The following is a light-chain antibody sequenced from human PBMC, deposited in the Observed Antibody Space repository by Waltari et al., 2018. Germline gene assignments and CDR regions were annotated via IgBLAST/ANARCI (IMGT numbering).Light chain of an antibody. Sequence: QSALTQPRSVSGSPGQSVTISCTGTSSDVGGYNYVSWYQQHPGKAPKLMIYDVSKRPSAVPDRFSGSKSGNPASLTISGLQTEDEADYFCFSVAGSVYIWVFGGGTKLTVL. J-gene: IGLJ3*02. CDR2: DVS. CDR1: SSDVGGYNY. CDR3: FSVAGSVYIWV. V-gene: IGLV2-11*01.